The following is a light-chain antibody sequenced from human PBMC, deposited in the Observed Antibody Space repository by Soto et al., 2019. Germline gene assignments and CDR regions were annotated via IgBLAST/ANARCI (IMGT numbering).Light chain of an antibody. CDR2: EVT. CDR3: CSYAGSSSYV. J-gene: IGLJ1*01. V-gene: IGLV2-23*02. CDR1: SSDIGSYNL. Sequence: QSALTQPASVSGSPGQSITISCTGTSSDIGSYNLVSWYQQHPGKAPKLIIYEVTKWPSGVSSRFSGSKSGYTASLTISGLQAEDEADYFCCSYAGSSSYVFGTGTKLTVL.